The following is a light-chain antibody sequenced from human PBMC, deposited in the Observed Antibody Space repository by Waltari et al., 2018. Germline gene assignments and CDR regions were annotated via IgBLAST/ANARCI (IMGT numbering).Light chain of an antibody. CDR1: QSVSSY. J-gene: IGKJ1*01. CDR3: QQRSNWPPWP. V-gene: IGKV3-11*01. Sequence: EIVLTQSPAPLPLPPGARATLSCRASQSVSSYLAWYQQKPGPAPRLLIYDAANRATGIPARFSGSGSGTDFTLTISSREPEDFAVYYCQQRSNWPPWPFGQGTKVEIK. CDR2: DAA.